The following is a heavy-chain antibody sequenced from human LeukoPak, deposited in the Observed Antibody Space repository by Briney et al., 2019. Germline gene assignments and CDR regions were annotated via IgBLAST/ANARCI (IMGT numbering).Heavy chain of an antibody. Sequence: GGSLRLSCAASGFTFSSYAMHWVRQAPGKGLEWVAVIWYDGSNKYYADSVKGRFTISRDNSKNTLYLQMNSLRAEDTAVYYCARDPHYFGSGSYVDYWGQGTLVTVSS. CDR1: GFTFSSYA. CDR2: IWYDGSNK. CDR3: ARDPHYFGSGSYVDY. J-gene: IGHJ4*02. D-gene: IGHD3-10*01. V-gene: IGHV3-33*01.